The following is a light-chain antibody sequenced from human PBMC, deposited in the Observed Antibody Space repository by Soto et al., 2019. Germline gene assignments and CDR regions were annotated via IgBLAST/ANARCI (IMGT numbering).Light chain of an antibody. J-gene: IGLJ2*01. CDR3: QSYDSSLSGSV. CDR2: GNS. CDR1: SSNIGAGYD. Sequence: QSVLTQPPSVSGGPGQRVTISCTGSSSNIGAGYDVHWYQQLPGIAPKLLISGNSNRPSGVPDRFSGSKSGTSASLAITGLQAEDEADYYCQSYDSSLSGSVFGGGTKLTVL. V-gene: IGLV1-40*01.